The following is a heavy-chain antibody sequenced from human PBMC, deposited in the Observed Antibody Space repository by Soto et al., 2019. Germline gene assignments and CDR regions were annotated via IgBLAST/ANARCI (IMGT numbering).Heavy chain of an antibody. CDR2: IIPIFGTA. V-gene: IGHV1-69*05. CDR3: ARGLSMGSITIFAVVTEDAFDI. J-gene: IGHJ3*02. D-gene: IGHD3-3*01. CDR1: RCTLSSYA. Sequence: GASVKVSWRASRCTLSSYAISWVRQSPVQGREWMGGIIPIFGTANYAQKLQGRVTMTTDTSTSTAYMELRSLRSDDTDVYYCARGLSMGSITIFAVVTEDAFDIWGQGTMVTVPS.